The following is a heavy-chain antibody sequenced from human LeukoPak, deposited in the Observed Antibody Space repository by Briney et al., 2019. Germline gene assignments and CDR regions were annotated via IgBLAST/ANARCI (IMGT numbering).Heavy chain of an antibody. Sequence: GGSLRLSCAASGFTFSSYAMSWVRQAPGKGLEWVAVISYDGSNKYYADSVKGRFTISRDNSKNTLYLQMNSLRAEDTAVYYCAREGDVVVVAATGDAFDIWGQGTMVTVSS. CDR1: GFTFSSYA. D-gene: IGHD2-15*01. CDR2: ISYDGSNK. V-gene: IGHV3-30*04. CDR3: AREGDVVVVAATGDAFDI. J-gene: IGHJ3*02.